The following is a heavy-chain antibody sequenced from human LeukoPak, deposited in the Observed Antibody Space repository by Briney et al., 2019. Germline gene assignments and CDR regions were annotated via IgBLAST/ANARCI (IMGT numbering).Heavy chain of an antibody. Sequence: GGSLRLSCAASGFTFSTYAMHWVRQAPGKGLEWVAHMSYDEGTKYYADSVKGRFTISRDNSKNTLYLQMNSLRGEDTAFYYCARGGAYCRGDCPLDAFDPWGQGTMVTVSS. CDR3: ARGGAYCRGDCPLDAFDP. J-gene: IGHJ3*01. CDR1: GFTFSTYA. V-gene: IGHV3-30-3*01. CDR2: MSYDEGTK. D-gene: IGHD2-21*02.